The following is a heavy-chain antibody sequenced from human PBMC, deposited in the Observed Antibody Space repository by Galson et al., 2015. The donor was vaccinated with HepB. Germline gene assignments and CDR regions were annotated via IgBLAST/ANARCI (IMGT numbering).Heavy chain of an antibody. V-gene: IGHV5-51*01. D-gene: IGHD2-21*02. CDR3: ARPPGGSDGPIDY. CDR2: IYPGDSDT. Sequence: PGKGLEWMGIIYPGDSDTTYSPSFQGQVTISADKSISSAYLQWSSLKASDSAMYYCARPPGGSDGPIDYWGQGTLVTVSS. J-gene: IGHJ4*02.